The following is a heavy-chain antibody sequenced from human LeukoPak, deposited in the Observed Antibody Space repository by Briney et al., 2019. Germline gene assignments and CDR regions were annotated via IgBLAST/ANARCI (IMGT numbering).Heavy chain of an antibody. CDR1: GFTFNTYT. CDR2: ISGSSGII. V-gene: IGHV3-48*01. CDR3: ARAGGPYVNGPFDY. D-gene: IGHD3-16*01. Sequence: PGGSLRLSCAASGFTFNTYTMNWVRQAPGKGLEWVSYISGSSGIIDYADSVKGRFTISRDNSKNTLYLQMNSLRAEDTAVYYCARAGGPYVNGPFDYWGQGTLVTVSS. J-gene: IGHJ4*02.